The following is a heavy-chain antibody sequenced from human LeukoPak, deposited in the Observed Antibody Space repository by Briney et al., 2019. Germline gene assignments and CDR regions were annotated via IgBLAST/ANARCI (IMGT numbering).Heavy chain of an antibody. CDR3: VKEEMGTFHFEK. CDR1: GGSISRSSYY. J-gene: IGHJ4*02. V-gene: IGHV4-39*01. Sequence: KPSETLSLTCTVSGGSISRSSYYWGWIRQPPGKGLEWIGSIYYSGKTYYNPSLKRRATISVDTSKNQFFLKLSSVTAADTAVYYCVKEEMGTFHFEKWGQGTLVTVSS. CDR2: IYYSGKT. D-gene: IGHD3-9*01.